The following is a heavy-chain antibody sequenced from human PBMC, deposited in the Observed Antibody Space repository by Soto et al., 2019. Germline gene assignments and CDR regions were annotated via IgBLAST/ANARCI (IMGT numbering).Heavy chain of an antibody. CDR2: IYHSGTS. CDR3: ARVVLTITRGAFDA. J-gene: IGHJ3*01. V-gene: IGHV4-4*02. CDR1: GGSFSSNHW. Sequence: QVQLQESGPGLVKPSGTLSLTCAVSGGSFSSNHWWTCGRQSPGEGLEFIGEIYHSGTSNSNPSLQSRVTLSVDKSMNHFSLTLTSVTAADTAVYYCARVVLTITRGAFDAWGQGTLVIVSS. D-gene: IGHD3-9*01.